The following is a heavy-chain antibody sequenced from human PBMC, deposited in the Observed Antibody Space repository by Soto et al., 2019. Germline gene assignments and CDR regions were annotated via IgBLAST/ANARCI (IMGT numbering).Heavy chain of an antibody. D-gene: IGHD1-7*01. V-gene: IGHV3-23*01. J-gene: IGHJ4*02. Sequence: GGSLRLSCAASGFTFSYFAMGWVRQAPGKGLEWVSAISANGQGIYYADSVRGRFTISRDNSKNTIFLHMDSLRAEDTAVYYCAKDRNYPRDYFHYWGQGTLVTVSS. CDR1: GFTFSYFA. CDR3: AKDRNYPRDYFHY. CDR2: ISANGQGI.